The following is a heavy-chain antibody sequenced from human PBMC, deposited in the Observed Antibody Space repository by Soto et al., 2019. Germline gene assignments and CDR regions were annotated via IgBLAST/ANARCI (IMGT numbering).Heavy chain of an antibody. V-gene: IGHV3-33*01. D-gene: IGHD3-22*01. CDR3: ARDRYSYDSRAYQGVDWYFDL. CDR1: GFIFSNYG. Sequence: QVQLVESGGGVVQPGRSLRLSCAASGFIFSNYGMHWVRQAPGKGLEWVAVIWYDGSHESYADSVKGRFTISRDNSKNTLFLQITSLRAEDTAVYYCARDRYSYDSRAYQGVDWYFDLWGRGTLVTVSS. CDR2: IWYDGSHE. J-gene: IGHJ2*01.